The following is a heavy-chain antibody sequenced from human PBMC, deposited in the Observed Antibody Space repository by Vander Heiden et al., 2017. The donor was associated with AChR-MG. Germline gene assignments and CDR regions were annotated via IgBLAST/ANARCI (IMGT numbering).Heavy chain of an antibody. CDR3: ARVLLWFRELFRQNPIDY. J-gene: IGHJ4*02. CDR2: ISYDGSNK. D-gene: IGHD3-10*01. V-gene: IGHV3-30-3*01. CDR1: GFTFSSYA. Sequence: QVQLVESGGGVVQPGRSLRLSCAASGFTFSSYAMHGVRQAPGKGLEWVAVISYDGSNKYYADSVKGRFTISRDNSKNTLYLQMNSLRAEDTAVYYCARVLLWFRELFRQNPIDYWGQGTLVTVSS.